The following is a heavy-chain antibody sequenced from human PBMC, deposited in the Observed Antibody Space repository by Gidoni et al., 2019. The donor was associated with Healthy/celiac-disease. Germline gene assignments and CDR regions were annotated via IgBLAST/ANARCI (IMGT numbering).Heavy chain of an antibody. J-gene: IGHJ4*02. V-gene: IGHV3-21*01. CDR3: ARDPDIVLMVYAPRAFDY. CDR2: ISSSSSYI. CDR1: GFTFSSYS. Sequence: EVQLVESGGGLVKPGGSLRLSCAASGFTFSSYSMNWVRQAPGKGLEWVSSISSSSSYIYYADSVKGRFTISRDNAKNSLYLQMNSLRAEDTAVYYCARDPDIVLMVYAPRAFDYWGQGTLVTVSS. D-gene: IGHD2-8*01.